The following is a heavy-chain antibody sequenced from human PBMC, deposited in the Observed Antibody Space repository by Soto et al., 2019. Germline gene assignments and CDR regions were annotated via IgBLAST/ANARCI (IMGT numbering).Heavy chain of an antibody. CDR1: GFTFSSYS. D-gene: IGHD3-22*01. J-gene: IGHJ6*02. V-gene: IGHV3-48*02. Sequence: EVQLVESGGGLVQPGGSLRLSCAASGFTFSSYSMKWVRQAPGKGLEWGSYISSSSSTIYYEASLKGRFTISRDNAKNSLYLQMTSLRDEDTAVYYCARKNTYYYDSSGRMDVWGQGTTVTVSS. CDR2: ISSSSSTI. CDR3: ARKNTYYYDSSGRMDV.